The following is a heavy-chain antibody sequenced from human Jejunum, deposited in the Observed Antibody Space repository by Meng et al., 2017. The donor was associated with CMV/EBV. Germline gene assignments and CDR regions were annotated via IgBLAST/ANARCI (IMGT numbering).Heavy chain of an antibody. Sequence: LRLSCEASGFTFSSYSMHWVRQAPGKGLVWVSRIDSDGTTTNYADSVKGRFTISRDNAKNTLYLQMNSLRAEDTAVYYCAKEMFDPWGQGTLVTVSS. CDR2: IDSDGTTT. CDR3: AKEMFDP. CDR1: GFTFSSYS. J-gene: IGHJ5*02. V-gene: IGHV3-74*01.